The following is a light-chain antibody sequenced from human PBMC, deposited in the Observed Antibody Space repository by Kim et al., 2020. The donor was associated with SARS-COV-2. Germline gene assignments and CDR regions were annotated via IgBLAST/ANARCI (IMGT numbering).Light chain of an antibody. J-gene: IGLJ2*01. V-gene: IGLV6-57*04. CDR3: QSYDSTNQVI. Sequence: NFMLTQPHSVSESPGKTVTISCTRSSGSIASNYVQWFQQRPGSAPTALILEDDQRPSGVPDRFSGSIDSSSNSASLTISGLKTEDEADYYCQSYDSTNQVIFGGGTQRTVL. CDR2: EDD. CDR1: SGSIASNY.